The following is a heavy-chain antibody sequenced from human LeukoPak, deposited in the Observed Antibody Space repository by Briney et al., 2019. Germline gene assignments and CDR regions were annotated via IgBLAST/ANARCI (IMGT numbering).Heavy chain of an antibody. CDR3: ASSLAVAEAFDY. V-gene: IGHV4-59*08. CDR2: IYYSGST. D-gene: IGHD6-19*01. CDR1: GGSISSYY. Sequence: SETLSFTCTVSGGSISSYYWSWIRQPPGKGLEWIGYIYYSGSTNYNPSLRSRVTISVDTSKNQFSLKLSSVTAADTAVYYCASSLAVAEAFDYWGQGTLVTVSS. J-gene: IGHJ4*02.